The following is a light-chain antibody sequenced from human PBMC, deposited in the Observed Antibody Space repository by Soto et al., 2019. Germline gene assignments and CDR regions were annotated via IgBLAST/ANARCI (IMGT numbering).Light chain of an antibody. V-gene: IGKV4-1*01. J-gene: IGKJ2*01. CDR1: QSVLYSSNNKNY. CDR2: WAS. CDR3: QQYYSTPQT. Sequence: DIVLTQSPDSLAVSLGERATINCKSSQSVLYSSNNKNYLAWYQQKPGQPPKLLIYWASTRESGVPDRFSGSASGTDFTLTISSLQAEDVAVYYCQQYYSTPQTFGQGTKLEIK.